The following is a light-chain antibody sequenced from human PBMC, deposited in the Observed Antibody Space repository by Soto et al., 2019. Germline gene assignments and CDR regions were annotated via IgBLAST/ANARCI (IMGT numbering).Light chain of an antibody. V-gene: IGKV3-15*01. CDR3: QQYFNGYT. CDR1: QSVSRN. CDR2: GAS. J-gene: IGKJ2*01. Sequence: EIVMTQSPATLSVWPGERATLSCRASQSVSRNLAWHQQKPGQAPRVLIYGASTRATGVPARFSGSGSGTEFTLTISRLQCEDLAVYYCQQYFNGYTFGQGTKLEIK.